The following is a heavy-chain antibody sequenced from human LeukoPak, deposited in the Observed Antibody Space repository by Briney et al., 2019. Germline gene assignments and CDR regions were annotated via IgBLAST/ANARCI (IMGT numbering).Heavy chain of an antibody. CDR2: ISGSGGST. Sequence: GGSLRLSCAASGFTFDDYGMSWVRQAPGKGLEWVSGISGSGGSTYYADSVKGRFTISRDNSKNTLYLQMNSLRAEDTAVYYCAKPSGTTPLPEYFQHWGQGTLVTVSS. CDR1: GFTFDDYG. V-gene: IGHV3-23*01. D-gene: IGHD1-14*01. J-gene: IGHJ1*01. CDR3: AKPSGTTPLPEYFQH.